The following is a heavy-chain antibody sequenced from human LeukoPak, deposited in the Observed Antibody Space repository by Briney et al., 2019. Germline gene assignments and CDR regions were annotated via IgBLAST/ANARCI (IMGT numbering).Heavy chain of an antibody. CDR3: ARDFDYGDGFEY. D-gene: IGHD4-17*01. V-gene: IGHV3-72*01. CDR1: GFTFSDRY. Sequence: GGSLRLSCAASGFTFSDRYMDWVRQAPGKGLEWVGRTRNKADSYITEYAASVKGRFTISRDNSKNSLYLQMNSLKTEDTAVYYCARDFDYGDGFEYWGQGTLVTVSS. J-gene: IGHJ4*02. CDR2: TRNKADSYIT.